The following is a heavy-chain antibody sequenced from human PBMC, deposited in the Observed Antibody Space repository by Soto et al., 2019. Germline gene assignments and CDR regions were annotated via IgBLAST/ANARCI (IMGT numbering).Heavy chain of an antibody. J-gene: IGHJ4*02. CDR2: ISGSGDST. CDR3: ARRGSGSDYEY. D-gene: IGHD1-26*01. Sequence: EVQLLESGGGLVQPGGSLRLSCAASGFTFSSYAMRWVRQAPVKGLEWVSAISGSGDSTYYADSVKGRFTISRDNSKNTLYLQMNSLSAEDTAVYDCARRGSGSDYEYWGQGTLVTVSS. CDR1: GFTFSSYA. V-gene: IGHV3-23*01.